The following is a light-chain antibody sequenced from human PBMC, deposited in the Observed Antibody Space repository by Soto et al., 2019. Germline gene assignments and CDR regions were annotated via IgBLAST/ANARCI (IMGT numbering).Light chain of an antibody. V-gene: IGLV2-8*01. CDR3: SSYAASNNFYFV. CDR2: EVT. CDR1: SGAVGGYNY. Sequence: QSVLTQPPSASGSLGKPVTFPCPGTSGAVGGYNYVSWYQQYPGRAPKLMIYEVTKRPSGVPDRFSGSKSGNTASLTVSGLQAEDEADYYCSSYAASNNFYFVFGGGTKLTVL. J-gene: IGLJ3*02.